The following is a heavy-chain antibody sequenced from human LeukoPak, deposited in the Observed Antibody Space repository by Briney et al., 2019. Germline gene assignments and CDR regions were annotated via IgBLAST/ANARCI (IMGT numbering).Heavy chain of an antibody. D-gene: IGHD1-1*01. V-gene: IGHV1-2*02. J-gene: IGHJ5*01. CDR3: AKDISTHMEPPDWFDS. Sequence: ASVKVSCKASGYSFSDYYMRWVRQAPGQGLEWMGWINPDSGGTHYAQKFQGRVTLTRDTSLSTAYMELSRLRSDDTAVYYCAKDISTHMEPPDWFDSWGQGTLVTVSS. CDR1: GYSFSDYY. CDR2: INPDSGGT.